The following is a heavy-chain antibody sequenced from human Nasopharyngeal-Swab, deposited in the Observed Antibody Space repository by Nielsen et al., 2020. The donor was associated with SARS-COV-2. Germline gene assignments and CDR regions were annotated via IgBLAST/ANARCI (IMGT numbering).Heavy chain of an antibody. Sequence: RQAPGKGLEWIGYIYYSGSTSYNPSLKSRVTISVDTSEKQFSLKLSSVTSADTAVYFCARGLSSYGYYNWGQGTLVTVSS. D-gene: IGHD5-18*01. V-gene: IGHV4-59*01. CDR2: IYYSGST. J-gene: IGHJ4*02. CDR3: ARGLSSYGYYN.